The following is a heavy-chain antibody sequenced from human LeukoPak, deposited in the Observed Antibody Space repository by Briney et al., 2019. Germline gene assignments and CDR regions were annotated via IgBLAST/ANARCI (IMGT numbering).Heavy chain of an antibody. Sequence: GGSLRLSCAASGFTFSSYEMNWVRQAPGKGLEWVSYISSSGSTIYYADSVKGRFTISRDNAKNSLYLQMNSLRAEDTAVYYCASQKDYYDSSGYTLGDYWAREPWSPSPQ. CDR3: ASQKDYYDSSGYTLGDY. D-gene: IGHD3-22*01. CDR2: ISSSGSTI. J-gene: IGHJ4*02. CDR1: GFTFSSYE. V-gene: IGHV3-48*03.